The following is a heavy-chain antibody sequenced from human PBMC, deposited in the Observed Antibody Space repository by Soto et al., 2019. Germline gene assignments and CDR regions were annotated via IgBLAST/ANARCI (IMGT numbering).Heavy chain of an antibody. V-gene: IGHV4-59*01. Sequence: SETLSLSCTVSGGSISSYYWSWIRQPPGKGLEWIGYIYYSGSTNYNPSLKSRVTISVDTSKNQFSLKLSSVTAADTAVYYCARLPDTAMVYYYYGMDVWGQGTTVTVSS. CDR2: IYYSGST. CDR1: GGSISSYY. D-gene: IGHD5-18*01. CDR3: ARLPDTAMVYYYYGMDV. J-gene: IGHJ6*02.